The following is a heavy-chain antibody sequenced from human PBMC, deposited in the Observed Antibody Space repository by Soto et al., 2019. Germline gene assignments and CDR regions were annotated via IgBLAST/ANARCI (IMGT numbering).Heavy chain of an antibody. CDR2: IYSGGST. Sequence: EVQLVESGGGLVQPGGSLRLSCAASGFTVSSNYMSWVRQAPGKGLEWVSVIYSGGSTYYADSVKGRFTISRDNSKNTLYLQMNSLRAEDTAVYYCARVFLEWISSPIDYWGQGTLVTVSS. V-gene: IGHV3-66*01. D-gene: IGHD3-3*01. CDR3: ARVFLEWISSPIDY. J-gene: IGHJ4*02. CDR1: GFTVSSNY.